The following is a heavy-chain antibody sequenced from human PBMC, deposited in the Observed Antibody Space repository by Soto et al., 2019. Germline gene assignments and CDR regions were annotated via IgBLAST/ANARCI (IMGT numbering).Heavy chain of an antibody. D-gene: IGHD3-3*01. V-gene: IGHV1-3*01. CDR1: GYTFTSYY. CDR3: ARGGFTIFGVVIMRFDY. J-gene: IGHJ4*02. Sequence: GASVKVSCKASGYTFTSYYIHWVRQAPGQRFEWMGWINADNNNTKYSQRFQGRVTITRDTSVNSAYMELNSLRSEDTAVYYCARGGFTIFGVVIMRFDYWGQGTLVTVSS. CDR2: INADNNNT.